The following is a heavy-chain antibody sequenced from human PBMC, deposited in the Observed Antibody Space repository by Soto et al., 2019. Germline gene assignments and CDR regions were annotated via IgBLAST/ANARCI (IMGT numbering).Heavy chain of an antibody. D-gene: IGHD5-12*01. CDR1: GFTFSNYV. CDR3: AKGSLGSGYDLDF. J-gene: IGHJ4*02. V-gene: IGHV3-23*01. Sequence: GGSLRLSCAASGFTFSNYVMNWVRQAPGKGLDWVSAISASGGSTYYADSVKGRFTISRDNSKNTLYLQMSSLRAEDTAVYYCAKGSLGSGYDLDFWGRGSLVIVSS. CDR2: ISASGGST.